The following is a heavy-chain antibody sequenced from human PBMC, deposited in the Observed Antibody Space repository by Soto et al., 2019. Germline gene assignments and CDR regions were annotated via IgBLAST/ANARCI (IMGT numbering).Heavy chain of an antibody. CDR3: ARDYYDSSGYSNWFDP. CDR2: ISAYNGNT. J-gene: IGHJ5*02. D-gene: IGHD3-22*01. Sequence: ASVKVSCKASGYTFTGHYLHWVRQAPGQGLEWMGWISAYNGNTNYAQKLQGRVTMTTDTSTSTAYMELRSLRSDDTAVYYCARDYYDSSGYSNWFDPWGQGTLVTVSS. CDR1: GYTFTGHY. V-gene: IGHV1-18*04.